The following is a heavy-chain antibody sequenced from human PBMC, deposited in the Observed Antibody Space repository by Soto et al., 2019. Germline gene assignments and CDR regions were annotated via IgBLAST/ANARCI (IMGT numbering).Heavy chain of an antibody. J-gene: IGHJ6*02. D-gene: IGHD3-10*01. CDR1: WFTFSSNY. CDR2: IYSGGST. V-gene: IGHV3-53*01. CDR3: ASSIYGSGSYHYYYYGMDV. Sequence: WGSLLLACSSSWFTFSSNYMSFVCHSPGNGLEWVSVIYSGGSTYYADSVKGRFTISRDNSKNTLYLQMNSLRAEDTAVYYCASSIYGSGSYHYYYYGMDVWGQGTTVTVSS.